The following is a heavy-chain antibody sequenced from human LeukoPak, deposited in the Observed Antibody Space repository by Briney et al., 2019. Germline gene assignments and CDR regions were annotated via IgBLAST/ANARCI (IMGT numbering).Heavy chain of an antibody. D-gene: IGHD6-19*01. V-gene: IGHV3-21*01. CDR2: ISSSSTYI. CDR1: GFTFSSYS. CDR3: ARVTYSSGWYRTTSIRFDP. J-gene: IGHJ5*02. Sequence: GGSLRLSCAASGFTFSSYSMNWVRQAPGKGLEWVSFISSSSTYIYYADSVKGRFTISRDDAKNSLYLQMSSLRADDTAVYYCARVTYSSGWYRTTSIRFDPWGQGTLVTVSS.